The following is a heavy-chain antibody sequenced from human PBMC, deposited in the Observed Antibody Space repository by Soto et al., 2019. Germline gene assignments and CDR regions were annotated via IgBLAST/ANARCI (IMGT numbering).Heavy chain of an antibody. CDR3: ATAHYSGNSYYYYGMDV. Sequence: QVQLVQSGAEVQKPGSSVKVSCKASRGTFSSYAISWVRQAPGQGLEWMGGIIPIFGTANYAQKFQGRVTITADESTSTAYMELSSLSSEDTAVYYCATAHYSGNSYYYYGMDVWGQGTTVTVSS. CDR2: IIPIFGTA. J-gene: IGHJ6*02. CDR1: RGTFSSYA. D-gene: IGHD4-4*01. V-gene: IGHV1-69*01.